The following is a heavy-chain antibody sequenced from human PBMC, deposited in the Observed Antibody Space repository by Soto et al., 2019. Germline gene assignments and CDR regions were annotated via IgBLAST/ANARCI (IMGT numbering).Heavy chain of an antibody. V-gene: IGHV3-23*01. CDR1: GFTFSSYA. D-gene: IGHD6-19*01. J-gene: IGHJ4*02. CDR2: ISGSGIST. CDR3: AKEGEHSSGWAKFDY. Sequence: PGGSLRLSCAASGFTFSSYAMSWVRQAPGKGLEWVSAISGSGISTYYADSVKGRFTISRDNSKNTLYLQMNSLRAEDTAVYYCAKEGEHSSGWAKFDYWGQGALVTVSS.